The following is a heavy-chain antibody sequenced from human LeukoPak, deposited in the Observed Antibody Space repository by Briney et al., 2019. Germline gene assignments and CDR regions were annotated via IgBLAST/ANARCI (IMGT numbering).Heavy chain of an antibody. CDR1: GGSFSGYY. CDR3: ARGQIRGGSSALFFDY. V-gene: IGHV4-34*01. J-gene: IGHJ4*02. CDR2: INHSGST. Sequence: SETLSLTCAVYGGSFSGYYWSWIRQPPGKGLEWIGEINHSGSTNYNPSLKSRVTISVDTSKNQFSLKLSSVTAADTAMYYCARGQIRGGSSALFFDYWGQGTLVTVSS. D-gene: IGHD6-6*01.